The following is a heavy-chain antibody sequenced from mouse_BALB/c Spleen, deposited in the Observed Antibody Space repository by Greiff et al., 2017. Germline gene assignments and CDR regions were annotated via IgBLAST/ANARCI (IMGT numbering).Heavy chain of an antibody. CDR3: ARSGGYEDYAMDY. CDR2: ISSGSSTI. V-gene: IGHV5-17*02. CDR1: GFTFSSFG. D-gene: IGHD2-2*01. Sequence: EVKLMESGGGLVQPGGSRKLSCAASGFTFSSFGMHWVRQAPEKGLEWVAYISSGSSTIYYADTVKGRFTISRDNPKNTLFLQMTSLRSEDTAMYYCARSGGYEDYAMDYWGQGTSVTVSS. J-gene: IGHJ4*01.